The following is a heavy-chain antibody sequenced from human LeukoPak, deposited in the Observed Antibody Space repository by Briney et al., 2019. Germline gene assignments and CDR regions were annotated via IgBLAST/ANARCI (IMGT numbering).Heavy chain of an antibody. V-gene: IGHV3-48*04. CDR3: ARDFSGLGSSGSSRYFDL. J-gene: IGHJ2*01. Sequence: PGGSLRLSCAASGFTFSTYSMNWVRQAPGKGLEWVSYISSNSGRTTYYADSVKGRFTISRDNAENSLYLQMNSLRAEDTAVYYCARDFSGLGSSGSSRYFDLWGRGTLVTVSS. D-gene: IGHD3-22*01. CDR2: ISSNSGRTT. CDR1: GFTFSTYS.